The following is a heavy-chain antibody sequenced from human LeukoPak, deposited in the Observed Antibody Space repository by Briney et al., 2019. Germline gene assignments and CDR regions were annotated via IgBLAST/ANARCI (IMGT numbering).Heavy chain of an antibody. CDR2: INQDGSAN. J-gene: IGHJ3*01. V-gene: IGHV3-7*01. Sequence: QAGGSLRLSCAASGFTFSSYWMSWVRQAPGKGLEWVANINQDGSANYYVASVKGRFTIYRDNGKTSVYLHMNNVRPDDTAVYYCARVSGSYYGLERGSDPFDFWGQGTMVTVSS. CDR3: ARVSGSYYGLERGSDPFDF. CDR1: GFTFSSYW. D-gene: IGHD1-26*01.